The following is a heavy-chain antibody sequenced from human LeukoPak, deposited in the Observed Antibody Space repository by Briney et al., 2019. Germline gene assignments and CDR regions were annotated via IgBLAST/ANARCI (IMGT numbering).Heavy chain of an antibody. CDR2: INHSGST. CDR3: ARGRGAATRAY. Sequence: PSETLSLTCAVYGGSFSGYYWSWIRQPPGKGLEWIGEINHSGSTNYNPSLKSRVTISVDTSKNQCSLKLSSVTAADTAVYYCARGRGAATRAYWGQGTLVTVSS. V-gene: IGHV4-34*01. CDR1: GGSFSGYY. J-gene: IGHJ4*02. D-gene: IGHD2-15*01.